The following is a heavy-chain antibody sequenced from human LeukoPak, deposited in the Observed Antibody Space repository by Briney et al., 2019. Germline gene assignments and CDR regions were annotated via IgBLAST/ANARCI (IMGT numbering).Heavy chain of an antibody. Sequence: ASVKVSCKASGYTFTGYYIHWVRQAPGQGLEWVGWINPKDGRTNYAQRFQDRVTMTRDTSISTAYMDLSSLRSDDTAVYYCARVIGGSSGDFWGQGTLVTVSS. D-gene: IGHD2-15*01. J-gene: IGHJ4*02. V-gene: IGHV1-2*02. CDR3: ARVIGGSSGDF. CDR1: GYTFTGYY. CDR2: INPKDGRT.